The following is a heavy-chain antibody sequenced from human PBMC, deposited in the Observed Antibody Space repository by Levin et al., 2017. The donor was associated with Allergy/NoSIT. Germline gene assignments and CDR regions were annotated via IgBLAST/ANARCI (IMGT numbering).Heavy chain of an antibody. CDR1: GFSLSTSGIR. J-gene: IGHJ4*02. D-gene: IGHD6-19*01. CDR3: ARTTVVGQGLFDH. CDR2: IDWDDGK. Sequence: QTLSLTCTFSGFSLSTSGIRVSWIRQPPGKALEWLARIDWDDGKFYSTSLKTRLTISKDTSKNQVVLRMTNMDPVDTATYYCARTTVVGQGLFDHWGQGSLVTVSS. V-gene: IGHV2-70*04.